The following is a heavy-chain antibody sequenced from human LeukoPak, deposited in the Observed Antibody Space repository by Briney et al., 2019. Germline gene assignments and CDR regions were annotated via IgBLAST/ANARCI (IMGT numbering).Heavy chain of an antibody. CDR2: INQSGST. Sequence: TSETLSLTCAVYGGSLSGFYWSWIRQSPGKGLEWIGEINQSGSTNYNPSLKSRVTISVDTSKNQFSLKLSSVTAADTAVYYCARGAYSSSPGSKIYNWFDPWGQGTLVTVSS. CDR3: ARGAYSSSPGSKIYNWFDP. CDR1: GGSLSGFY. D-gene: IGHD6-6*01. V-gene: IGHV4-34*01. J-gene: IGHJ5*02.